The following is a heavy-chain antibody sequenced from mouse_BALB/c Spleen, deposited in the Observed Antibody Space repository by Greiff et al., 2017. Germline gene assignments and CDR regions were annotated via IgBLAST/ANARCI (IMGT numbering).Heavy chain of an antibody. Sequence: QVQLQQSGPGLVQPSQSLSITCIVSGFSLTSYGVHWVRQSPGKGLEWLGVIWSGGSTDYNAAFISRLSISKDNSKSQVFFKMNSLQANDTAIYYCARNFITTVGDYFDYWGQGTTLTVSS. CDR3: ARNFITTVGDYFDY. J-gene: IGHJ2*01. V-gene: IGHV2-2*02. D-gene: IGHD1-1*01. CDR2: IWSGGST. CDR1: GFSLTSYG.